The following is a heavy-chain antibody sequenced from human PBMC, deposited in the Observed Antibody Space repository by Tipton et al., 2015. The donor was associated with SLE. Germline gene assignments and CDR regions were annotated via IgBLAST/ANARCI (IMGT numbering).Heavy chain of an antibody. CDR3: ACSSGGRIYYFDY. V-gene: IGHV4-39*07. D-gene: IGHD1-26*01. CDR2: IYYSGST. J-gene: IGHJ4*02. CDR1: GGSISSSSYY. Sequence: TLSLTCTVSGGSISSSSYYWGWIRQPPGKGLEWIGSIYYSGSTYYNPSRKSRVTISVDTSKNQFSLKPSSVTAADTAVYYCACSSGGRIYYFDYWGQGTLVTVSS.